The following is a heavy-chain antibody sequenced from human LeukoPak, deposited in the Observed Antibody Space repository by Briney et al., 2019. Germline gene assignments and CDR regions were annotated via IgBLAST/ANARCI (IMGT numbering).Heavy chain of an antibody. CDR2: IYSGGTI. Sequence: GGSLRLSCAASGFTVSSDYMSWVRQAPGKGLEWVSVIYSGGTIYYADSVKGRFTISRDNSKNTLYLQMNSLRSEDTAVYYCARGLSGYSGYDSSFDYWGQGTLVTVSS. V-gene: IGHV3-53*05. J-gene: IGHJ4*02. CDR3: ARGLSGYSGYDSSFDY. CDR1: GFTVSSDY. D-gene: IGHD5-12*01.